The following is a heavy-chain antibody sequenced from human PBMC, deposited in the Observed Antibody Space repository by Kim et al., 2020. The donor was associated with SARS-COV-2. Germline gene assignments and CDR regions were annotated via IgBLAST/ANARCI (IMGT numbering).Heavy chain of an antibody. D-gene: IGHD6-13*01. CDR2: INHSGST. J-gene: IGHJ4*02. V-gene: IGHV4-34*01. CDR3: ARMRQLVHFASRYYFDY. Sequence: SETLSLTCAVYGGSFSGYYWSWIRQPPGKGLEWIGEINHSGSTNYNPSLKSRVTISVDTSKNQFSLKLSSVTAADTAVYYCARMRQLVHFASRYYFDYWGQGTLVTVSS. CDR1: GGSFSGYY.